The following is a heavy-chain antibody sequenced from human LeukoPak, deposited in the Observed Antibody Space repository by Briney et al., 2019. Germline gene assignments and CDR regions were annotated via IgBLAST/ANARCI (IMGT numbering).Heavy chain of an antibody. CDR1: GDSISTYY. Sequence: ETSETLSLTCTVSGDSISTYYWSWIRQPPGKGLEWIGCVYYSGSTNYNPSLKSRVTISVDTSKNQFSLKLSSVTAADTAVYYCARTERDGYNYGYWGQGTLVTVSS. CDR3: ARTERDGYNYGY. J-gene: IGHJ4*02. CDR2: VYYSGST. V-gene: IGHV4-59*08. D-gene: IGHD5-24*01.